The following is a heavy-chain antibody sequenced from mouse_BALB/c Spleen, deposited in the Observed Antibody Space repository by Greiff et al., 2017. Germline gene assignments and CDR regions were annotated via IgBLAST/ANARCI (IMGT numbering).Heavy chain of an antibody. V-gene: IGHV3-2*02. D-gene: IGHD2-1*01. CDR2: ISYSGST. CDR3: ARDYGNSLLFAY. CDR1: GYSITSDYA. J-gene: IGHJ3*01. Sequence: EVQLQQSGPGLVKPSQSLSLTCTVTGYSITSDYAWNWIRQFPGNKLEWMGYISYSGSTSYNPSLKSRISITRDTSKNQFFLQLNSVTTEDTATYYCARDYGNSLLFAYWGQGTLVTVSA.